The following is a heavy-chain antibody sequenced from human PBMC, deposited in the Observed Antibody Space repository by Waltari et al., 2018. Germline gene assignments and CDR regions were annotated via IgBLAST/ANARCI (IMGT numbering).Heavy chain of an antibody. Sequence: QVQLQESGPGLVQPSETLSLTCAVSGYSISSGYYWCWVRQPPGKGLEWIGRIYHSGDSYYNPSLKSRVTMSVDTSKNQFSLKLSSVTAVDTAMYYCARDLGGRGYWGQGILVTVSS. D-gene: IGHD3-16*01. CDR3: ARDLGGRGY. CDR1: GYSISSGYY. J-gene: IGHJ4*02. CDR2: IYHSGDS. V-gene: IGHV4-38-2*02.